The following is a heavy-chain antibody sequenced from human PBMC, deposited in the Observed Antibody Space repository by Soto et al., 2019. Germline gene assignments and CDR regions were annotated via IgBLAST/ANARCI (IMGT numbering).Heavy chain of an antibody. Sequence: PGGSLRLSCAASGFTFSSYWMHWVRQAPGKGLVWVSRINSNGSSTSYADSVKGRFTISRDNAKNTLYLQMNSLRAEDTAVYYCASSGYDPDAFDIWGQGTMVTVSS. V-gene: IGHV3-74*01. D-gene: IGHD5-12*01. CDR3: ASSGYDPDAFDI. J-gene: IGHJ3*02. CDR2: INSNGSST. CDR1: GFTFSSYW.